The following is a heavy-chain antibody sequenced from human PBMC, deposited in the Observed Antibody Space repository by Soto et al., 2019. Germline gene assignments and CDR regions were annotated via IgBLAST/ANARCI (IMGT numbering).Heavy chain of an antibody. V-gene: IGHV1-69*13. Sequence: SVKVSCTASGGTSISYAIIWVRQAPGQGLEWMGGIIPIFGTANYAQKFQGRVTITADESTSTAYMELSSLRSEDTAVYYCARVGPKVYYYDSSGYWAPFDYWGQGTLVTVSS. CDR2: IIPIFGTA. D-gene: IGHD3-22*01. J-gene: IGHJ4*02. CDR1: GGTSISYA. CDR3: ARVGPKVYYYDSSGYWAPFDY.